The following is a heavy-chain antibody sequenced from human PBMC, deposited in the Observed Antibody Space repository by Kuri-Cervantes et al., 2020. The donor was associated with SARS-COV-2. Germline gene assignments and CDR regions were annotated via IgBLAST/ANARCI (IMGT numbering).Heavy chain of an antibody. D-gene: IGHD7-27*01. CDR1: GFTFSSYA. V-gene: IGHV3-30-3*01. J-gene: IGHJ6*03. CDR2: ISYDGSNK. Sequence: GGSLRLSCAASGFTFSSYAMHWVRQAPGKGLEWVAVISYDGSNKYYADSVKGRFTISRDNSKNTLYLQMNSLRAEDTAVYYCAGDRYWGPQYYYYYMDVWGKGTTVTVSS. CDR3: AGDRYWGPQYYYYYMDV.